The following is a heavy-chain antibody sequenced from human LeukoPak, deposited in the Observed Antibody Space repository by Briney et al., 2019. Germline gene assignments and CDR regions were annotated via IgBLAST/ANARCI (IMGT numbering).Heavy chain of an antibody. CDR2: IRYDGSNK. D-gene: IGHD3-16*02. J-gene: IGHJ4*02. Sequence: PGGSLRLSCVASGFTFSSHVMHWVRQTPGKGLEWVAFIRYDGSNKYYPDSVEGRFTISRDNSKNTLYLHMNSLRTEDTGVYYCAKDRGGLIAIHIFDYWGQGTLITVSS. CDR1: GFTFSSHV. CDR3: AKDRGGLIAIHIFDY. V-gene: IGHV3-30*02.